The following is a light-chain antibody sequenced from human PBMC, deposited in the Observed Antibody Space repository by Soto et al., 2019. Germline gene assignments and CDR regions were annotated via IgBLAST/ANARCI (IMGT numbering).Light chain of an antibody. V-gene: IGKV3-20*01. J-gene: IGKJ1*01. CDR1: QSVSNNY. CDR2: GAS. Sequence: EIVLTQSPGTLSLSPGERATLSFRASQSVSNNYLAWYQQRPGQAPRLVIYGASNRATGIPDRFSAWGSGTDFTLTISRLEPEDFAVYYCQQYTSSPLTFGQGTK. CDR3: QQYTSSPLT.